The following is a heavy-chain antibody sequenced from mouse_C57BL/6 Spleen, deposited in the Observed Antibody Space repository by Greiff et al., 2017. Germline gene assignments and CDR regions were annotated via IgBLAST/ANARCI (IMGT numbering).Heavy chain of an antibody. D-gene: IGHD1-1*01. Sequence: QVQLQQPGAELVRPGTSVKLSCKASGYTFTSYWMHWVKQRPGQGLEWIGVIDPSDSYTNYNQKFKGKATLTVDTSSSTAYMQLSSLTSEDSAVYYWARRVSTVVAPSYAIDYWGQGTSVTVSS. J-gene: IGHJ4*01. CDR2: IDPSDSYT. CDR1: GYTFTSYW. CDR3: ARRVSTVVAPSYAIDY. V-gene: IGHV1-59*01.